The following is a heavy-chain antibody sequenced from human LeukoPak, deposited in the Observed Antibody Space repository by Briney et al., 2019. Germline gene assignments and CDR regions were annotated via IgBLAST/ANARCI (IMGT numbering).Heavy chain of an antibody. Sequence: SETLSLTCTVSGGSISGYSWSWVRPPPGKGLEWIGYIYYSGSTNYNPSLKSRVTISVDTSKNQFSLKLHSATAADTAVYYCASLRYGSGSQGALDYGSDYWGQGTLVTVSS. D-gene: IGHD3-10*01. CDR1: GGSISGYS. CDR3: ASLRYGSGSQGALDYGSDY. CDR2: IYYSGST. J-gene: IGHJ4*02. V-gene: IGHV4-59*01.